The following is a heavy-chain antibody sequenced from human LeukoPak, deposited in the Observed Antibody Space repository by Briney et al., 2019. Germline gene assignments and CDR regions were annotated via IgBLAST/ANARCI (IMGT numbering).Heavy chain of an antibody. V-gene: IGHV3-7*01. J-gene: IGHJ5*02. CDR1: GFTFSSYW. D-gene: IGHD1-20*01. Sequence: GGSLRLSCAASGFTFSSYWMSWVRQAPGKGLEWVANIKPDGSEKYYVDSVKGRFTISRDNAKNSLYLQMNRLRAEDTAVYYCARDTYNWNVDTFDPWGQGTLVTVSS. CDR2: IKPDGSEK. CDR3: ARDTYNWNVDTFDP.